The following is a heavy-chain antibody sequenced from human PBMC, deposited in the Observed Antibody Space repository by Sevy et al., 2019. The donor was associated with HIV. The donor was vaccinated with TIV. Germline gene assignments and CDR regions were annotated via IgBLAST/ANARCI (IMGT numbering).Heavy chain of an antibody. V-gene: IGHV3-13*01. CDR3: ARSHGAAAGIQDYYYYGMDV. CDR1: GFTFSSYD. Sequence: GGSLRLSCAASGFTFSSYDMHWVRQATGKGLEWVSAIGTAGDTYYPGSVKGRFTISRENAKNSLYLQMNSLRAGDTTVYYCARSHGAAAGIQDYYYYGMDVWGQGTTVTVSS. D-gene: IGHD6-13*01. J-gene: IGHJ6*02. CDR2: IGTAGDT.